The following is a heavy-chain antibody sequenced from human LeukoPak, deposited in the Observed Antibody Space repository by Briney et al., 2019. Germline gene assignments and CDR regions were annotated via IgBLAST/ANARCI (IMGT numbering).Heavy chain of an antibody. D-gene: IGHD6-6*01. CDR2: INHSGST. CDR3: ARGPTSSSSESLDY. V-gene: IGHV4-34*01. Sequence: SETLSLTCAVYGGSFSGYYWSGIREPPGKGLEWNGEINHSGSTNYNPSLKSRVTISVDTSKNQFSLKLSSVTAADTAVYYCARGPTSSSSESLDYWGQGTLVTVSS. CDR1: GGSFSGYY. J-gene: IGHJ4*02.